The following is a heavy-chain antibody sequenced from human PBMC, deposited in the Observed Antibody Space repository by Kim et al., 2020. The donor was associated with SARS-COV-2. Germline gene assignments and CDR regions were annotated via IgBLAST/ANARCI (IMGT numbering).Heavy chain of an antibody. CDR2: IRNKANSNTT. Sequence: GGSLRLSCAASGFTFSAHYMDWVRQTPGKGLVWVGRIRNKANSNTTEYAAAVKGRFTISRDDTKNSLYLQMNSLKTEDTAVYYCTRGGVVATKDWGQGTLVALSS. V-gene: IGHV3-72*01. CDR3: TRGGVVATKD. CDR1: GFTFSAHY. D-gene: IGHD5-12*01. J-gene: IGHJ4*02.